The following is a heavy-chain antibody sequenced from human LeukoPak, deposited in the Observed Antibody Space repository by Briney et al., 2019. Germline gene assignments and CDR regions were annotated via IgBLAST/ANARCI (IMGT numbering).Heavy chain of an antibody. J-gene: IGHJ4*02. CDR1: GFTFSSYA. V-gene: IGHV3-23*01. CDR2: ISGSGGST. D-gene: IGHD3-16*02. CDR3: AKGTYDYVWGSYRPFDY. Sequence: GGSLRLSCAASGFTFSSYAMSWVRQAPGKGLEWVSAISGSGGSTYYADSVKGRFTISRDNSKNTLYLQMNSLRAGDTAVYYCAKGTYDYVWGSYRPFDYWGQGTLVTVSS.